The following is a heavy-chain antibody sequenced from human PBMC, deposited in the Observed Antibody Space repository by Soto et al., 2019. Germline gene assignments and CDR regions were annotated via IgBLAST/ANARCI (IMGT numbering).Heavy chain of an antibody. V-gene: IGHV3-74*01. CDR3: ARDRGYYDFWSGYSEPFLKY. D-gene: IGHD3-3*01. CDR2: INSDGSST. CDR1: GFTFSSYW. J-gene: IGHJ4*02. Sequence: EVQLVESGGGLVQPGGSLRLSCAASGFTFSSYWMHWVRQAPGKGLVWVSRINSDGSSTSYADSVKGRFTISRDNAKNTLYLQMNSLRAEDTAVYYCARDRGYYDFWSGYSEPFLKYWGQGTLVTVSS.